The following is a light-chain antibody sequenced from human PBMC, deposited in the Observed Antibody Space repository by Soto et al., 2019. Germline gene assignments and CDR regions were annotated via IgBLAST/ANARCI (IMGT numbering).Light chain of an antibody. Sequence: QSALTQPPSVSGAPGQRVTISCTGSRSNIGAGYDVHWYQQLPGTAPKVLIYANSNRPSGVPDRFSGSKSGISASLAITGLQAEDEADYYCQSYDSSLSVVFGGGTKLTVL. V-gene: IGLV1-40*01. CDR2: ANS. J-gene: IGLJ2*01. CDR3: QSYDSSLSVV. CDR1: RSNIGAGYD.